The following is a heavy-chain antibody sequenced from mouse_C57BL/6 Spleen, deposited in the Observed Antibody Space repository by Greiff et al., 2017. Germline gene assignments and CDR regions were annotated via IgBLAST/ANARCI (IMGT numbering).Heavy chain of an antibody. Sequence: EVQLQQSGPELVKPGASVKIPCKASGYTFTDYNMDWVKQSHGKSLEWIGDINPNNGGTIYNQKFKGKATLTVDKSSSTAYMELRSLTSEDTAVYYCARAYYGSSYALFDYWGQGTTLTVSS. CDR1: GYTFTDYN. J-gene: IGHJ2*01. CDR3: ARAYYGSSYALFDY. V-gene: IGHV1-18*01. CDR2: INPNNGGT. D-gene: IGHD1-1*01.